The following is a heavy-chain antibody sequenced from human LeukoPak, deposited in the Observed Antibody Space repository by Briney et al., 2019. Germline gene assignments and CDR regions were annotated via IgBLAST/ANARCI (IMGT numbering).Heavy chain of an antibody. Sequence: ASVKVSCKASGYTFTSYYMHWVRQAPGQGLEWMGIINPSGGSTSYAQKFQGRVTMTRDTSTSTVYMELSSLRSEDTAVYYCARDSFLGLLWFGESPYYFDYWDQGTLVTVSS. CDR1: GYTFTSYY. CDR3: ARDSFLGLLWFGESPYYFDY. D-gene: IGHD3-10*01. CDR2: INPSGGST. V-gene: IGHV1-46*01. J-gene: IGHJ4*02.